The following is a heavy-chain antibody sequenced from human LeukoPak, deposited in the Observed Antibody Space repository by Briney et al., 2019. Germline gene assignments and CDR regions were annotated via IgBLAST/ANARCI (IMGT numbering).Heavy chain of an antibody. CDR1: GFTFSSYW. CDR3: ASYDSSGSDAFDI. J-gene: IGHJ3*02. V-gene: IGHV3-74*01. CDR2: INSDGSSA. D-gene: IGHD3-22*01. Sequence: GGSLRLSCAASGFTFSSYWMHWVRQAPGKGLVWVARINSDGSSASYADSVKGRFSSSRDNAKNTLYVQMNSLRAEDTAVYYCASYDSSGSDAFDIWGQGTMVTVSS.